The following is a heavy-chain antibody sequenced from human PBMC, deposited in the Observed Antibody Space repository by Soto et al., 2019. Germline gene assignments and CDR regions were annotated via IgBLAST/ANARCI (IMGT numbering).Heavy chain of an antibody. V-gene: IGHV1-18*04. Sequence: DSVKVSCKDSGYTFSSYGITWVRPAPGQGLEWMGWISPYNGNINYAQKIQDRVTMTTDTSTSTSDMELRNLSSDDTAVYYCAREIFARYDFWSAYNGGYFDYWGQGTLVTVSS. D-gene: IGHD3-3*01. CDR2: ISPYNGNI. J-gene: IGHJ4*02. CDR3: AREIFARYDFWSAYNGGYFDY. CDR1: GYTFSSYG.